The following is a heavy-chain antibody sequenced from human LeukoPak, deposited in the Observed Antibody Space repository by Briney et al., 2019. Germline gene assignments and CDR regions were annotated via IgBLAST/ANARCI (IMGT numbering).Heavy chain of an antibody. CDR1: GGSISSYY. CDR3: ARGGAAACTKGAFDI. CDR2: IYTSGST. V-gene: IGHV4-4*07. D-gene: IGHD2-8*01. J-gene: IGHJ3*02. Sequence: PSETLSLTCTVSGGSISSYYWSWIRQPAGKGLEWIGRIYTSGSTNYNPSLKSRVTMSVDTSKNQFSLKLSSVTAADTAVYYCARGGAAACTKGAFDIWGQGTMVTVSS.